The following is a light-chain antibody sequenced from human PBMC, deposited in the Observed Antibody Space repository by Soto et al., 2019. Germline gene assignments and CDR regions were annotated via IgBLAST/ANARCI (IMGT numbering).Light chain of an antibody. CDR1: QSVSSN. CDR3: HQRQSWPRT. CDR2: GAS. Sequence: EMVMTQSPAPLSVSPGERATLSCRASQSVSSNLAWYQQKPGQAPKLLIYGASTRATGIPARFSGSGSGTEFTLTISSLQSEDFAVYYCHQRQSWPRTFGQGTKVDIK. J-gene: IGKJ1*01. V-gene: IGKV3D-15*01.